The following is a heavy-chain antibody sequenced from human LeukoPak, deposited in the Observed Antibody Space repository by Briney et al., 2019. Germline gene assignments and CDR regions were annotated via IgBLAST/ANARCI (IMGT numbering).Heavy chain of an antibody. J-gene: IGHJ3*02. CDR3: AKADIVVVVAAINDAFDI. CDR2: IYYSGST. V-gene: IGHV4-39*07. Sequence: SETLSLTCTVSGGSISSSSYYWGWIRQPPGKGLEWIGSIYYSGSTYYNPSLKSRVTISVDTSKNQFSLELSSVTAADTAVYYCAKADIVVVVAAINDAFDIWGQGTMVTVSS. D-gene: IGHD2-15*01. CDR1: GGSISSSSYY.